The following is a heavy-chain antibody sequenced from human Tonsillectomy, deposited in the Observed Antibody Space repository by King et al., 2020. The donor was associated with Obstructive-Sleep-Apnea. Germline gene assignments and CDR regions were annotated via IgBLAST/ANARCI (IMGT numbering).Heavy chain of an antibody. Sequence: VQLQESGPGLVKPSQTLSLTCTVSGGSFSSGDYCWSWIRQQQGKGPEWIGYIYNSGSTYYNPSLKSRATTSIDTSKNHFSLKLRSVTGADTAVYYCAGLLMSVAHWGVDYWGQGSLVTVSS. CDR1: GGSFSSGDYC. CDR3: AGLLMSVAHWGVDY. J-gene: IGHJ4*02. CDR2: IYNSGST. V-gene: IGHV4-31*03. D-gene: IGHD3-16*01.